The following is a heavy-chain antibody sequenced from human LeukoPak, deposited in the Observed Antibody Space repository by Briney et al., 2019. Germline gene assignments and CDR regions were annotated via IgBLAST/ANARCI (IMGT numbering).Heavy chain of an antibody. V-gene: IGHV1-2*02. Sequence: ASVKVSCKASGYTFTGYYLHWVRQAPGQGPEWMGWITPNSGGTNYAQKFQGRVTMTRDTSSSTAYMELSRLGSDDTAVYYCAGGFDEYCGGDCYLWYFDYWGQGTLVTVSS. J-gene: IGHJ4*02. CDR1: GYTFTGYY. D-gene: IGHD2-21*02. CDR3: AGGFDEYCGGDCYLWYFDY. CDR2: ITPNSGGT.